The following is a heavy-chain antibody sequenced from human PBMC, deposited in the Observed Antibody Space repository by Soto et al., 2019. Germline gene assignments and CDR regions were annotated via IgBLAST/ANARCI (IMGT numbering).Heavy chain of an antibody. CDR1: GFTFSSYS. D-gene: IGHD2-15*01. V-gene: IGHV3-48*02. CDR3: ARDQAPPTVVVVAAFDGMDV. CDR2: ISSSSSTI. Sequence: GGSLRLSCAASGFTFSSYSMNWVRQAPGKGLEWVSYISSSSSTIYYADSVKGRFTISRDNAKNSLYLQMNSLRDEDTAVYYCARDQAPPTVVVVAAFDGMDVWGQGTTVTVSS. J-gene: IGHJ6*02.